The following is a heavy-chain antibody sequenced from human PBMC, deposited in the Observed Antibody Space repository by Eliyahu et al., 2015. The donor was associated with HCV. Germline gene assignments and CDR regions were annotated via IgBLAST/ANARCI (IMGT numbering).Heavy chain of an antibody. D-gene: IGHD1-26*01. CDR2: INPDGGAT. CDR3: AKDGGFQRSGHYSNWFDP. CDR1: XHXFTGYY. V-gene: IGHV1-2*06. Sequence: QVQLVQSGAEVKKPGASVXVSCXASXHXFTGYYXHWVRQAPGQGLQWMGRINPDGGATNYAQKFQGRVTMTRDTSISTAYMELSSLRSDDTAVYYCAKDGGFQRSGHYSNWFDPWGQGTLVTVSS. J-gene: IGHJ5*02.